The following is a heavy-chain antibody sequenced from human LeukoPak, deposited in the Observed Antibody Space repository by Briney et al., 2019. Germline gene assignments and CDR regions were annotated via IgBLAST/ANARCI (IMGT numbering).Heavy chain of an antibody. V-gene: IGHV4-30-4*01. D-gene: IGHD3-22*01. CDR3: ARPYYYDSRIDP. CDR2: MYYSGST. CDR1: GGSISSGDYY. Sequence: PSETLSLTCTVSGGSISSGDYYWSWIRQPPGKGLEWIAYMYYSGSTYYNLSLKSRVTMSADTFKKQLSLKLSSVTAADTAVYYCARPYYYDSRIDPWGQGILVTVSS. J-gene: IGHJ5*02.